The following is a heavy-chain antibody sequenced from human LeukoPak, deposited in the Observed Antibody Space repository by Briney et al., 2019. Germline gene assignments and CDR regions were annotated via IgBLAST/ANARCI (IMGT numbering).Heavy chain of an antibody. CDR1: GFTFSNYD. V-gene: IGHV3-33*01. CDR2: IWYDGNNK. CDR3: VRGLLGIGDY. J-gene: IGHJ4*02. D-gene: IGHD2-8*02. Sequence: PGGSLRLSCAASGFTFSNYDMHWVRQAPGKGLEWVAFIWYDGNNKYYGDSVKGRLTISRDNSKNTLYLQMNSLRAEDTAVYYCVRGLLGIGDYWGQGTLVTVSS.